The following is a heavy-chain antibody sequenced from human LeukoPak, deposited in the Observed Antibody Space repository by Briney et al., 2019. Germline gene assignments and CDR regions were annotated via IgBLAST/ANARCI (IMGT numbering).Heavy chain of an antibody. CDR1: GVSISSGSYY. D-gene: IGHD2-21*02. CDR3: ARERGAYCGGDCYANWFDP. V-gene: IGHV4-61*02. Sequence: SETLSLTCTVSGVSISSGSYYWSWIRQPAGKGLEWIGRIYTSGSTNYNPSLKSRVTISVDTSKNQFSLKLSSVTAADTAMYYCARERGAYCGGDCYANWFDPWGQGTLVTVSS. CDR2: IYTSGST. J-gene: IGHJ5*02.